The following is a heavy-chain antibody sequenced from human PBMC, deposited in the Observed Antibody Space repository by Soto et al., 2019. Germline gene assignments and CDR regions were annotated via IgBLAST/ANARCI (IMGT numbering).Heavy chain of an antibody. D-gene: IGHD6-13*01. CDR2: IYYSGST. CDR3: ARYSSSWYFDY. CDR1: GGSVSSGSYY. Sequence: SETLSLTCTVSGGSVSSGSYYWSWIRQPPGKGLEWIGYIYYSGSTNYNPSLKSRVTISVDTSKNQFSLKLSSVTAADTAVYYCARYSSSWYFDYWGQGTLVTVSS. V-gene: IGHV4-61*01. J-gene: IGHJ4*02.